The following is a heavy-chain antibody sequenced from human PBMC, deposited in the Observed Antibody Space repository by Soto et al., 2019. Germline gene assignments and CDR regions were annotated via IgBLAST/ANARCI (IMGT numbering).Heavy chain of an antibody. V-gene: IGHV1-3*01. CDR3: ARDLPPIDY. CDR2: INAGNVNT. Sequence: QFQLVQSGAEVKKPGASVKVSCKASGYTFTSYAMHWVRQAPGQRLEWMGWINAGNVNTKYSQKFQGRVTINRDTSASTAYMELSSMRSEDTAVYYCARDLPPIDYRGQGTLVTVSS. J-gene: IGHJ4*02. CDR1: GYTFTSYA.